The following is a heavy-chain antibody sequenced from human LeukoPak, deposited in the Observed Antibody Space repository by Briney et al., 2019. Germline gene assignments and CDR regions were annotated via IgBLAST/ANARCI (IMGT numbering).Heavy chain of an antibody. Sequence: GGSLRLSCAASGFTFSSYSMNWVRQAPGKGLEWVSLISSSSSYISYADSVKGRFIISRDNAKNSLSLRIYSLRAEVTAVYYCARVNRYDPSRHTCIDYWGQGTLVTVSS. CDR2: ISSSSSYI. D-gene: IGHD5-12*01. CDR3: ARVNRYDPSRHTCIDY. V-gene: IGHV3-21*01. CDR1: GFTFSSYS. J-gene: IGHJ4*02.